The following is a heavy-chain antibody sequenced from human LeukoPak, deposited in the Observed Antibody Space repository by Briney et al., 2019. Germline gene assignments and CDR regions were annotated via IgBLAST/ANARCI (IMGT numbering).Heavy chain of an antibody. CDR1: GYSLTELA. CDR3: ATFQAYANSGHLRPYFDY. Sequence: ASVKVSCKISGYSLTELAIHWVRQDPGKGLEWMGGSDPEDVKTSFAEKFQGRVTFTEDTSTDTAFMELSRLRSDDTAVYYCATFQAYANSGHLRPYFDYWGQGTLVTVSS. D-gene: IGHD3-22*01. CDR2: SDPEDVKT. V-gene: IGHV1-24*01. J-gene: IGHJ4*02.